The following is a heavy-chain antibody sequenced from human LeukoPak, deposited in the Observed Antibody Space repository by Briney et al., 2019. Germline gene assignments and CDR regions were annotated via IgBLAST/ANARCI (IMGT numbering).Heavy chain of an antibody. CDR2: ISYDGSNK. J-gene: IGHJ4*02. CDR1: GFTFSSYA. CDR3: ARDRGSYYVIYYFDY. D-gene: IGHD1-26*01. Sequence: GGSLRLSCAASGFTFSSYAMHWVRQAPGKGLDWVSVISYDGSNKYYADSVKGRFTISRDNSKNTLYLQMNSLRAEDTAVYYCARDRGSYYVIYYFDYWGQGTLVTVSS. V-gene: IGHV3-30*01.